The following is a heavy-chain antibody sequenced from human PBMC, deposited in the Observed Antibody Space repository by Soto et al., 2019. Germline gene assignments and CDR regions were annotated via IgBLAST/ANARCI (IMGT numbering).Heavy chain of an antibody. D-gene: IGHD6-13*01. CDR1: GGTFSSYA. CDR2: IIPICGTA. CDR3: ARYSVSSWYDARYYYGMDV. J-gene: IGHJ6*01. V-gene: IGHV1-69*13. Sequence: GASVKVSCKASGGTFSSYAISWVRQAPGQGLEWMGGIIPICGTANYAQKFQGRVTITADESTSTAYMELSSLRSEDTAVYYCARYSVSSWYDARYYYGMDVWGEGTTVTVCS.